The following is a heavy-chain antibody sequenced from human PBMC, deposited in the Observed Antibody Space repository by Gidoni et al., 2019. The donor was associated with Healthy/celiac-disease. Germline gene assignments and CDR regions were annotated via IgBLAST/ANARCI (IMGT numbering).Heavy chain of an antibody. V-gene: IGHV4-59*08. D-gene: IGHD6-13*01. CDR2: IYYSGST. CDR3: ARGRGVAAAGAFDY. CDR1: GGSISSYY. Sequence: QVQLQESGQGMVKPSETLSLTCTVSGGSISSYYWSWIRQPPGKGLEWIGYIYYSGSTNYTPSLKSRVTISVDTSKNHFSLELSSVTAADTAVYYCARGRGVAAAGAFDYWGQGTLVTVSS. J-gene: IGHJ4*02.